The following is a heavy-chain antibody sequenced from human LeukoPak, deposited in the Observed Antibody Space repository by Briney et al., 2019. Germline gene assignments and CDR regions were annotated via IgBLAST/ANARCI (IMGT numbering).Heavy chain of an antibody. D-gene: IGHD1-1*01. V-gene: IGHV3-13*01. CDR2: IGTASDT. J-gene: IGHJ6*03. CDR1: GFTFSSFD. Sequence: RGSLRLSCAASGFTFSSFDMHWVRQPTGQGLEWVSTIGTASDTYYPGSVEGRFTLSRDNAKNSLYLQMNSLTAGDTAVYYCARGPPRGKYYYMDVWGKGTAVTVSS. CDR3: ARGPPRGKYYYMDV.